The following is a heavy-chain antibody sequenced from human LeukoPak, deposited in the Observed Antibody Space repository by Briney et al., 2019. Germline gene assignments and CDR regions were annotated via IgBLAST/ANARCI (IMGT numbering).Heavy chain of an antibody. CDR3: ALYCSSTSCYLPEGAFDI. Sequence: ASVKVSCKASGYTFTSYDINWVRQATGRGLEWMGWMNPNSGNTGYAQKFQGRVTMTRNTSISTAYMELSSLRSEDTAVYYCALYCSSTSCYLPEGAFDIWGQGTMVTVSS. V-gene: IGHV1-8*01. CDR2: MNPNSGNT. D-gene: IGHD2-2*01. J-gene: IGHJ3*02. CDR1: GYTFTSYD.